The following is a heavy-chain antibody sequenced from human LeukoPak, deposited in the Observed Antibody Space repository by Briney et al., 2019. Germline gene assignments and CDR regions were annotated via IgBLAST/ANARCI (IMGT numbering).Heavy chain of an antibody. CDR3: ARNSGYDY. CDR2: IYYSGST. J-gene: IGHJ4*02. V-gene: IGHV4-39*01. D-gene: IGHD3-10*01. Sequence: SETLSLTCTVSGGSISSSSYYWGWIRQPPGKGLEWIGSIYYSGSTYYNPSLKSRVTISVDTSKNQFSLKLSSMTAADTAVYYCARNSGYDYWGQGTLVTVSS. CDR1: GGSISSSSYY.